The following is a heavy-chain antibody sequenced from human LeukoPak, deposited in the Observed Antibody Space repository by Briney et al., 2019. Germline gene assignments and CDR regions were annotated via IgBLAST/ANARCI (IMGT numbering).Heavy chain of an antibody. D-gene: IGHD6-19*01. V-gene: IGHV3-23*01. Sequence: GGSLRLSCAASGFTFSSYAMSWVRQAPGKGLEWVSAISGSGGSTYYADSVKGRFTISRDNSKNTLYLQMNSLRAEDTAVYYCAKAQWPGLCYYYGMDVWGQGTTVTVSS. CDR3: AKAQWPGLCYYYGMDV. CDR2: ISGSGGST. CDR1: GFTFSSYA. J-gene: IGHJ6*02.